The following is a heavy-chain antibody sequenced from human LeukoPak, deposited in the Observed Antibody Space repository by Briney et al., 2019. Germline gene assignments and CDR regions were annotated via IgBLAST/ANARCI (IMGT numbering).Heavy chain of an antibody. Sequence: PSETLSLTCTVSGGSISSYYWSWIRQPPGKGLEWIGYIYYSGSTNYNPSLKSRVTISVDTSKNQFSLKLSSVTAADTAVYYCARARKYYYDSSAWFDPWGQGTLVTVS. CDR1: GGSISSYY. D-gene: IGHD3-22*01. J-gene: IGHJ5*02. CDR2: IYYSGST. V-gene: IGHV4-59*01. CDR3: ARARKYYYDSSAWFDP.